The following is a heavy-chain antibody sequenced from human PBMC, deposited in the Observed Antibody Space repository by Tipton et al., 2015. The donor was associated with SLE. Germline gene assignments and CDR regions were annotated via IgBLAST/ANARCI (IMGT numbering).Heavy chain of an antibody. J-gene: IGHJ2*01. D-gene: IGHD6-13*01. V-gene: IGHV4-34*01. Sequence: TLSLTCAVYGGSFSGYYWSWIRQPPGKGLEWIGEINHSGSTNYNPSLKSRVTISVDTSKNQFSLKLSSVTAADTAVYYCAREGIAAAGGFDLCGRFTLVTVSS. CDR1: GGSFSGYY. CDR2: INHSGST. CDR3: AREGIAAAGGFDL.